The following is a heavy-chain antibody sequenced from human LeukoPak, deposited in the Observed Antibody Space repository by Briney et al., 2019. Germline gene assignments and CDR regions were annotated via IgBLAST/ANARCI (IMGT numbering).Heavy chain of an antibody. CDR1: GFTFSSYS. J-gene: IGHJ6*03. CDR3: ARDRFYYYHMDV. V-gene: IGHV3-7*01. Sequence: PGGSLRLSCAASGFTFSSYSMNWVRQAPGKGLEWVANIKQDGSEKYYVDSVKGRFTISRDNAKNSLYLQMNSLRAEDTAVYYCARDRFYYYHMDVWGKGTTVTVSS. CDR2: IKQDGSEK.